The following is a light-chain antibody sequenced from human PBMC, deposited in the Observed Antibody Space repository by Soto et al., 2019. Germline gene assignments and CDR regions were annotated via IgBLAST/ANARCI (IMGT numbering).Light chain of an antibody. CDR3: SSYTTSSSYV. J-gene: IGLJ1*01. CDR2: DVT. V-gene: IGLV2-14*01. CDR1: SSDVGGYIY. Sequence: SALTQPASVSGSPGQSITISCTGTSSDVGGYIYVSWYQQHPGKAPKLMIYDVTSRPSGVSYRFSGSKSGNTASLTISGLQAEDEADYYCSSYTTSSSYVFGTGTKVTV.